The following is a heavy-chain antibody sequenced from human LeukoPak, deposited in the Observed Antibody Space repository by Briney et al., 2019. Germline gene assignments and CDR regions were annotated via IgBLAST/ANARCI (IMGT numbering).Heavy chain of an antibody. Sequence: PGGSLRLSCAASGFTFSSYSMNWVRQAPGKGLEWVSYISSSGSTIYYADSVKGRFTISRDNAKNSLYLQMDSLRAEDTAVYYCARVQWDRDYWGQGTLVTVSS. CDR1: GFTFSSYS. J-gene: IGHJ4*02. CDR3: ARVQWDRDY. CDR2: ISSSGSTI. D-gene: IGHD1-26*01. V-gene: IGHV3-48*04.